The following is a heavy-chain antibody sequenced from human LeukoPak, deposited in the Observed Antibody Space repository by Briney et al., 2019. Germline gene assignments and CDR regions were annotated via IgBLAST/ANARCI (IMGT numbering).Heavy chain of an antibody. V-gene: IGHV3-30-3*01. CDR1: GLTFSSYA. CDR3: AREITIFGVVIQRYDAFDI. D-gene: IGHD3-3*01. J-gene: IGHJ3*02. CDR2: TSYDGSIK. Sequence: GGSLRLSCAASGLTFSSYAMHWVRQAPGKGLEWVAVTSYDGSIKKYADSVKGRFTISRDNSKNTLFLQMNSLRPEDTALYYCAREITIFGVVIQRYDAFDIWGQGTMVTVSS.